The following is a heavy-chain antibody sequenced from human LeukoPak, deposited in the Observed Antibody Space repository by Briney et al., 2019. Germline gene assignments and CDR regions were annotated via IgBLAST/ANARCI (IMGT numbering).Heavy chain of an antibody. V-gene: IGHV1-2*02. Sequence: ASVKVSCKASGYTFTGYYMHWVRQAPGQGLEWMGWINPNSGGTNYAQKFQGRVTMTRDTSISTAYMELSRLRSDDTAVYYCARDGEIGGRYYYYYYMDVWGKGTTVTVSS. CDR2: INPNSGGT. CDR1: GYTFTGYY. CDR3: ARDGEIGGRYYYYYYMDV. D-gene: IGHD7-27*01. J-gene: IGHJ6*03.